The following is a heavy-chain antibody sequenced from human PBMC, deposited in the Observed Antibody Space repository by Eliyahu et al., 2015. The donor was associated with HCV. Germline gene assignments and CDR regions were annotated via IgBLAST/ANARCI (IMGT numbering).Heavy chain of an antibody. J-gene: IGHJ5*01. CDR3: ARNSGGSGSYNWFDS. D-gene: IGHD3-10*01. Sequence: QVQLQESGPGLVKPSETLSLTCNVSGASISSDYGSWIRQPPGKGLEWVAYMSYRGSTNYNPSLQSRVTISLDTSKNQFSLSLTSVTAADTAVYYCARNSGGSGSYNWFDSWGQGTLVTVSS. CDR2: MSYRGST. CDR1: GASISSDY. V-gene: IGHV4-59*08.